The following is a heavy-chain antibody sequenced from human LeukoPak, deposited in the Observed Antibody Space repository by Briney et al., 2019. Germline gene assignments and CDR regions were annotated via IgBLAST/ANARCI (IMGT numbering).Heavy chain of an antibody. V-gene: IGHV3-21*01. CDR1: GSTFSSYS. Sequence: GGSLRLSCAASGSTFSSYSMNWVRQTPGKGLEWVSSISSSSSYIYYADSVKGRFTISRDNAKNSLYLQMNSLRAEDTAVYYCARDQADTAMVPPYFDYWGQGTLVTVSS. D-gene: IGHD5-18*01. CDR3: ARDQADTAMVPPYFDY. CDR2: ISSSSSYI. J-gene: IGHJ4*02.